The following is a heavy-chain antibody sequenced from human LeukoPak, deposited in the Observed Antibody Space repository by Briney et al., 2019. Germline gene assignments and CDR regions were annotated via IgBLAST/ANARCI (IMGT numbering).Heavy chain of an antibody. J-gene: IGHJ6*03. CDR2: MNPNSGNT. V-gene: IGHV1-8*03. D-gene: IGHD3-3*01. CDR1: GYTFTSYD. Sequence: GASVKVSCKASGYTFTSYDINWVRQATGQGLEWMGWMNPNSGNTGYAQKFQGRVTITRNTSISTAYMELSSLRSEDTAVYYCARGAVCDLIGYYYMDVWGKGTTVTVSS. CDR3: ARGAVCDLIGYYYMDV.